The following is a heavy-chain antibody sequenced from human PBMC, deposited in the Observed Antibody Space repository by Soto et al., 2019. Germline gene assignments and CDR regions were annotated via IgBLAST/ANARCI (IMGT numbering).Heavy chain of an antibody. J-gene: IGHJ4*02. Sequence: PLETLPHPYTVFCGPIRDISGYWGWIRQPPGKGLEWIGSINYSGSTYYNPSLKSRITISVDTSKNQFSLKLSSVTAADTAVYFCAKTGFWSDYRVADYWGLGTLVTVSS. CDR2: INYSGST. CDR1: CGPIRDISGY. D-gene: IGHD3-3*01. V-gene: IGHV4-39*01. CDR3: AKTGFWSDYRVADY.